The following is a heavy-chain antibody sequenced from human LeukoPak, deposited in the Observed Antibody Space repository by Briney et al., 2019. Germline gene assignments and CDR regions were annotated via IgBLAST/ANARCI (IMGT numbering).Heavy chain of an antibody. Sequence: SETLSLTCAVSGGSISSSSYYWGWIRQPPGKGLEWIGSIYYSGSTYYNPSLKSRVTISVDTSKNQFSLKLSSVTAADTAVYYCARYGEDVELPDYWGQGTLVTVSS. J-gene: IGHJ4*02. D-gene: IGHD1-26*01. CDR3: ARYGEDVELPDY. CDR1: GGSISSSSYY. CDR2: IYYSGST. V-gene: IGHV4-39*01.